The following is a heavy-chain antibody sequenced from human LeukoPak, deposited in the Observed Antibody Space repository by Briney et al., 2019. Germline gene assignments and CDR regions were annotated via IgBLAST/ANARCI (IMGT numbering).Heavy chain of an antibody. Sequence: GRSLRLPCAASGFTFSSFGMHWVRQAPGKGLEWVAVISYDGSYKNYVDSVKGRFTISRDISKNTLYLQMNSLRAEDTAVYYYAKRLGYYDSSEGYFDQWGQGTLVTVSS. V-gene: IGHV3-30*18. D-gene: IGHD3-22*01. J-gene: IGHJ4*02. CDR1: GFTFSSFG. CDR3: AKRLGYYDSSEGYFDQ. CDR2: ISYDGSYK.